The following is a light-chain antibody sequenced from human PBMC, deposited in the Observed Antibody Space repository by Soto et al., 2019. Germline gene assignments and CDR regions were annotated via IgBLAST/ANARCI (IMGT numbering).Light chain of an antibody. J-gene: IGKJ1*01. Sequence: EIVLTQSPDTLCLSPGERATLSCRASQSISISYLAWYQQQPGQAPRLLIYSTSTRATGIPDRFSGSGSGTDFTLTITKLEPGDFAVYYCQQYGGSSWTFGQGTKVDIK. CDR1: QSISISY. CDR3: QQYGGSSWT. CDR2: STS. V-gene: IGKV3-20*01.